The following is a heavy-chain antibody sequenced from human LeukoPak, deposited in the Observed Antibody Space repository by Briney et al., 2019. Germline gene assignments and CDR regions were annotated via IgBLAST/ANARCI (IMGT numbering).Heavy chain of an antibody. Sequence: PSETLSLTCTVSGGSISSGGYYWSWIRQHPGRGLEWIGYIYYSGSTYYNPFLKSRVTISVDTSKNQFSLKLSSVTAADTAVYYCASLASGNWLDPWGQGTLVTVSS. CDR3: ASLASGNWLDP. CDR2: IYYSGST. CDR1: GGSISSGGYY. D-gene: IGHD3-16*01. V-gene: IGHV4-31*03. J-gene: IGHJ5*02.